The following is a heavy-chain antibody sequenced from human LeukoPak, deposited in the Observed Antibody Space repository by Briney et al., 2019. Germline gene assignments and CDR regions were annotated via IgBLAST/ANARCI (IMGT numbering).Heavy chain of an antibody. Sequence: GGSLRLSCAAPGFTFSSSGMHWVRQAPGKGLEWVAVIWYDGSDKYSADSVKGRFTISRDNSKNTLYLQMNGLRAEDTAVYYCAKDAEQWLVRGAFDIWGQGTMVTVSS. D-gene: IGHD6-19*01. CDR1: GFTFSSSG. J-gene: IGHJ3*02. V-gene: IGHV3-33*06. CDR2: IWYDGSDK. CDR3: AKDAEQWLVRGAFDI.